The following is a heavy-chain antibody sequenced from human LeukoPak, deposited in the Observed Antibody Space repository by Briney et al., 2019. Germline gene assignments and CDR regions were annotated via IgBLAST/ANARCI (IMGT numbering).Heavy chain of an antibody. Sequence: GASVKVSCKASGGTFSSYAISWVRQAPGQGLEWMGGIIPIFGTANYAQKFQGRVTMTTDTSTSTAYMELRSLRSDDTAVFYCARGGSYLDHWGQGTLVTVSA. CDR2: IIPIFGTA. V-gene: IGHV1-69*05. D-gene: IGHD1-26*01. J-gene: IGHJ4*01. CDR3: ARGGSYLDH. CDR1: GGTFSSYA.